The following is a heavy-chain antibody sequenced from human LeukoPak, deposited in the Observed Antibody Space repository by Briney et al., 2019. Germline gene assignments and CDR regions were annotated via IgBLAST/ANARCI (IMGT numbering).Heavy chain of an antibody. CDR2: IIPILGIA. Sequence: ASVKVSCKASGGTFSSYAISWVRQAPGQGLEWMGRIIPILGIANYAQKFQGRVTITADKSTSTAYMELSSLRSEDTAVYYCARGVRSADYFDCWGQGTLVPVSS. CDR3: ARGVRSADYFDC. J-gene: IGHJ4*02. CDR1: GGTFSSYA. V-gene: IGHV1-69*04. D-gene: IGHD2-2*01.